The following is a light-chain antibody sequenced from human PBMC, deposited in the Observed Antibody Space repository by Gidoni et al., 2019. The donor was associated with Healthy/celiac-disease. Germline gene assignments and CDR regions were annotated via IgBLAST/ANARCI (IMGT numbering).Light chain of an antibody. J-gene: IGKJ1*01. CDR1: QRVSSN. Sequence: IVMTHSPATLSVSPGERATLSCRASQRVSSNLAWYQQKPGQAPRLLIYGSYTRATGIPARFSGSGSGKECTLTSSRLQSEDFAVYYCQQYNNWHPTFXXXTKVEIK. V-gene: IGKV3-15*01. CDR3: QQYNNWHPT. CDR2: GSY.